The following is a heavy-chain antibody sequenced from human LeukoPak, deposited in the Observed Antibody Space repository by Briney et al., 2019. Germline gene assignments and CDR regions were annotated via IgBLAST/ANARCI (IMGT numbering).Heavy chain of an antibody. V-gene: IGHV3-74*01. D-gene: IGHD6-13*01. Sequence: PGGSLRLSCAASGFAFSNYWMYWGRKAPGQGLVWVSRINSDGSSTIYADSVKGRFTISRDNAKNTVYLQMNSLRAEDTAVYYCARSAGALIWGQGTLVTVSS. CDR1: GFAFSNYW. CDR2: INSDGSST. J-gene: IGHJ4*02. CDR3: ARSAGALI.